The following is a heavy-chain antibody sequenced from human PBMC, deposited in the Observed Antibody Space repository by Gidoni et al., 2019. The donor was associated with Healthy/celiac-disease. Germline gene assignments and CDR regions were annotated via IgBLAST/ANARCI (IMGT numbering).Heavy chain of an antibody. V-gene: IGHV1-8*01. CDR1: GYTFTSYD. J-gene: IGHJ5*02. Sequence: QVQLVQPGAEVKKPGASVKASCKASGYTFTSYDINWVRQATGQGLEWVGWMNANSGNTGCAQKFQGRVTMTRNTSVSTAYMELSSLRAGDTAVYYCARGGLLGAGGEWFDPWGQGTLVTVSS. CDR2: MNANSGNT. CDR3: ARGGLLGAGGEWFDP. D-gene: IGHD3-16*01.